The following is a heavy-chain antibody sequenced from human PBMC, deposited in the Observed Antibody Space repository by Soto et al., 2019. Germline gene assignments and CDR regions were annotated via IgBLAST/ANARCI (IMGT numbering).Heavy chain of an antibody. V-gene: IGHV4-31*03. CDR3: AILRGLATVDSYYYGMDV. J-gene: IGHJ6*02. Sequence: PSETLSLTCTVSGGSISSGGYYWSWIRQHPGKGLERIGYIYYSGSTYYISSLKSRVTISVDTSKNQFSLKLSSVTAADTAVYYCAILRGLATVDSYYYGMDVWGQGTTVTVSS. CDR1: GGSISSGGYY. CDR2: IYYSGST. D-gene: IGHD2-15*01.